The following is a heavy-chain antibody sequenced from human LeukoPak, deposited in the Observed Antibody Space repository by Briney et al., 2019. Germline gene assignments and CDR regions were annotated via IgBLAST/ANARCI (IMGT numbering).Heavy chain of an antibody. Sequence: SETLSLTCTVSGGSISSYYWSWIRQPPGKGLEWIGYIYYSGSTNYNPSLKSRVTISVDTSKNQFSLKLSSVTAADTAVYYCARGERITMIGGKIISGGEFDYWGQGSLVTVSS. D-gene: IGHD3-10*02. CDR2: IYYSGST. J-gene: IGHJ4*02. CDR3: ARGERITMIGGKIISGGEFDY. V-gene: IGHV4-59*12. CDR1: GGSISSYY.